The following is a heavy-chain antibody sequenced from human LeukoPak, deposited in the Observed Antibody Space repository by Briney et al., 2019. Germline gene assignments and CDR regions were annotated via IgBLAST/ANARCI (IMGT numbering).Heavy chain of an antibody. CDR3: ARQVYDSSGSFDF. CDR2: IYYSGST. V-gene: IGHV4-30-4*01. CDR1: GGSISSGDYY. Sequence: PSETLSLTCTVSGGSISSGDYYWSWIRQPPGKGLEWIGYIYYSGSTSYNPSLKSRVTMSVDTSKNQFSLKLSSVTAAYTAVYYCARQVYDSSGSFDFWGQGSLVTVSS. D-gene: IGHD3-22*01. J-gene: IGHJ4*02.